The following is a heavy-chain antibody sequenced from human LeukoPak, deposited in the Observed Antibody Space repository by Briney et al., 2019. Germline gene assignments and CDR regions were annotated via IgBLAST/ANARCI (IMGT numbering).Heavy chain of an antibody. Sequence: SETLSLTCTVSGGSISSRTYYWGWIRQPAGKGLEWIGTIYYSGTTYYNPSLKSRVTISLDTSKNQFSLKLSSVTAADTAIYYCARDFSSSSTVYYYYYMDVWGKGTTVTVSS. V-gene: IGHV4-39*07. CDR2: IYYSGTT. CDR1: GGSISSRTYY. CDR3: ARDFSSSSTVYYYYYMDV. D-gene: IGHD6-6*01. J-gene: IGHJ6*03.